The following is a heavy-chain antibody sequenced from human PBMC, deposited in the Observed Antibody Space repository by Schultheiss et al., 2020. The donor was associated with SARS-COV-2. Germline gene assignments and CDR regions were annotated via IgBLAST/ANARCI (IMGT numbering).Heavy chain of an antibody. CDR1: GFTFSGSA. Sequence: GGSLRLSCAASGFTFSGSAMHWVRQASGKGLEWVGRIRSKANSYATAYAASVKGRFTISRDDSKNTAYLQMNSLKTEDTAVYYCTRHTGGLGYCSSTSCYPNAFDIWGQGTMVTVSS. V-gene: IGHV3-73*01. CDR3: TRHTGGLGYCSSTSCYPNAFDI. D-gene: IGHD2-2*01. J-gene: IGHJ3*02. CDR2: IRSKANSYAT.